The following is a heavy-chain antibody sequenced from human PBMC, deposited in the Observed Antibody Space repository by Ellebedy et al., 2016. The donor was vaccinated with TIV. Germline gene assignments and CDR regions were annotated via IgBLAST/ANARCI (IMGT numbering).Heavy chain of an antibody. J-gene: IGHJ5*02. D-gene: IGHD6-19*01. V-gene: IGHV4-59*01. CDR3: ARAGRWLETNWLDP. CDR1: GGSISNYY. CDR2: VYYSGIA. Sequence: SETLSLTXTVSGGSISNYYWSWVRQPPGKGLEWIGNVYYSGIADYYPSLKSRASISVDTSKNRFSLTLTSMSAADTAVYYCARAGRWLETNWLDPWGQGTLVVVSS.